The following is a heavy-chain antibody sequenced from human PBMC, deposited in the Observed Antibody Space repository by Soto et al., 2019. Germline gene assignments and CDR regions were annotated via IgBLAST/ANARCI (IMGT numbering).Heavy chain of an antibody. V-gene: IGHV3-30*18. D-gene: IGHD5-12*01. CDR1: GFTFSSYG. CDR2: ISYDGSNK. J-gene: IGHJ4*02. Sequence: QVQLVESGGGVVQPGRSLRLSCAASGFTFSSYGMHWVRQAPGKGLEWVAVISYDGSNKYYADSVKGRFTSSRDNSKNPLYLQMNSLRAEDTAVYYCAEGVSSGYASGPFDYWGQGTLVTVSS. CDR3: AEGVSSGYASGPFDY.